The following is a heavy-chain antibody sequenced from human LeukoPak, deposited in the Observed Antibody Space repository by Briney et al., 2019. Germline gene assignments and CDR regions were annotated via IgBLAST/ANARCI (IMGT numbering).Heavy chain of an antibody. Sequence: PGGSLRLSCAASGFTFSIYGMQWVRQAPGKGLEWVAFIQYDGSNKYYADSVKGRFTISRDNSKNTLYLQMNSLRGEDTAVYYCAKDRAPMAVYYYMDVWGKGTTVTVSS. D-gene: IGHD5-24*01. CDR1: GFTFSIYG. V-gene: IGHV3-30*02. CDR2: IQYDGSNK. J-gene: IGHJ6*03. CDR3: AKDRAPMAVYYYMDV.